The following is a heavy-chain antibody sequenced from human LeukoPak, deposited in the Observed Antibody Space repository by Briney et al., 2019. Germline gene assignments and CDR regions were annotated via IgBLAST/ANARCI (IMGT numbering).Heavy chain of an antibody. CDR1: GFTFNDYY. J-gene: IGHJ6*03. CDR3: ARVVTTVTAYYYYYMDV. D-gene: IGHD4-17*01. V-gene: IGHV3-11*04. CDR2: ISSSGTTR. Sequence: PGGSLRLSCAASGFTFNDYYMSWIRQAPGKGLEWVSYISSSGTTRYYADSVKGRFTVSWDNPKNSLYLQMNSLRAEDTAVYYCARVVTTVTAYYYYYMDVWGKGTTVTVSS.